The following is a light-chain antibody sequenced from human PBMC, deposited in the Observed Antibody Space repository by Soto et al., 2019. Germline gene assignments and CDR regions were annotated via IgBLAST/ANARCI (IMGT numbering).Light chain of an antibody. CDR1: QSISSW. Sequence: DIQMTQSPSTLSASVGDRVTITCRASQSISSWLAWYQQKPGKAPKLLIYKASSLESGVPSRFSGSGSGTEFNLTISSLQPDDFATYYCQQYKCYSVWTFGQGTKVEIK. CDR3: QQYKCYSVWT. V-gene: IGKV1-5*03. J-gene: IGKJ1*01. CDR2: KAS.